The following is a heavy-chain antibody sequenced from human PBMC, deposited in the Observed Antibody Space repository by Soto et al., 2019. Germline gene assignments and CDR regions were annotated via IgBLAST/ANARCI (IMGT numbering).Heavy chain of an antibody. CDR3: VREREEYSSSWYNY. Sequence: SETLSLTCTVSGGSISSSSYYWGWIRQPPGKGLEWIGSIYYSGSTYYNPSLKSRVTISVDTSKNQFSLKLSSVTAADTAVYYCVREREEYSSSWYNYWGQGTLVTVSS. CDR1: GGSISSSSYY. J-gene: IGHJ4*02. V-gene: IGHV4-39*02. CDR2: IYYSGST. D-gene: IGHD6-13*01.